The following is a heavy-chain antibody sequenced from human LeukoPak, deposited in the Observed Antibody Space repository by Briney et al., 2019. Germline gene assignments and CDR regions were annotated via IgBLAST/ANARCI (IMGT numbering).Heavy chain of an antibody. CDR3: ARDMEATWGLTFDY. CDR2: IYTSGST. CDR1: GGSISSYY. Sequence: SETLSLTCTVSGGSISSYYWSWIRQPAGKGLEWIGRIYTSGSTNYNPSLKSRVTMSVDTSKNQFSLKLSSVTAADTAVYYCARDMEATWGLTFDYWGQGTLVTVSS. J-gene: IGHJ4*02. D-gene: IGHD3-16*01. V-gene: IGHV4-4*07.